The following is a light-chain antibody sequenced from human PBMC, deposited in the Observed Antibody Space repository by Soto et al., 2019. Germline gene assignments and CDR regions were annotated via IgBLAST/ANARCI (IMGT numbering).Light chain of an antibody. Sequence: EIVMTQSPATLSVSPGERATLSCRASQSVSSNLAWYQQKPGQAPRLLIYGASTRATGIPARFSGSGSGTDFTLTISGLELEDFAVYYCQQRTNRPPITFGQGTRLEIK. CDR2: GAS. V-gene: IGKV3-15*01. CDR3: QQRTNRPPIT. J-gene: IGKJ5*01. CDR1: QSVSSN.